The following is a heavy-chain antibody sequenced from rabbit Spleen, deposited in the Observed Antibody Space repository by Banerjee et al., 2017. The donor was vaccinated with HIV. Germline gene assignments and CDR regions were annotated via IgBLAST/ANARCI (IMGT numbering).Heavy chain of an antibody. J-gene: IGHJ2*01. CDR1: GFSFSSGYY. CDR3: ARNYVNAFDP. V-gene: IGHV1S45*01. Sequence: QEQLVESGGGLVKPGASLTLTCKASGFSFSSGYYMSWVRQAPGKGLEWIGCIGAGSGNTYYASWAKGRFTISKTSSTTVTLQMTSLTAADTATYFCARNYVNAFDPWGQGTLVTVS. CDR2: IGAGSGNT. D-gene: IGHD1-1*01.